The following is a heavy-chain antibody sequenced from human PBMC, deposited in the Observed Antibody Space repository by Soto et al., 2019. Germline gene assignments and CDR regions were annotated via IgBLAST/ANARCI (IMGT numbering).Heavy chain of an antibody. CDR2: IKRKTDGGTV. CDR3: TSDLLGVTASSY. CDR1: GFTFSDVW. Sequence: GGSLRLSCTASGFTFSDVWMTWVRQAPGKGLEWVGRIKRKTDGGTVDYAAPVKGRFSISRDDSKNTLYLQMNSLKIEDTAMYYCTSDLLGVTASSYWGQGSLVTVSS. V-gene: IGHV3-15*01. D-gene: IGHD1-26*01. J-gene: IGHJ4*02.